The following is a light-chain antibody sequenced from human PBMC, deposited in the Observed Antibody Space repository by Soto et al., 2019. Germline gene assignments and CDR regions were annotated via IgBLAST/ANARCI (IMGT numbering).Light chain of an antibody. CDR1: QSVSSN. Sequence: EIVMTQSPATLSVSPGERATLSCRASQSVSSNLAWYQQKPGQAPRLLIYGASTRATGIPARFSGSGSGTEFTLPLSSLQSEDFAVYYCQQYNIWPPMYTFGQGTKLEIK. CDR2: GAS. CDR3: QQYNIWPPMYT. J-gene: IGKJ2*01. V-gene: IGKV3-15*01.